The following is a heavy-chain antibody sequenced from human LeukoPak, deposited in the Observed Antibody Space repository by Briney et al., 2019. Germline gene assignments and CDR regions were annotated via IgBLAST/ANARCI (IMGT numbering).Heavy chain of an antibody. D-gene: IGHD6-13*01. CDR1: GFTFSSYA. J-gene: IGHJ4*02. CDR2: ISYDGSNK. CDR3: ARFGPKQQLVQAHFDY. V-gene: IGHV3-30-3*01. Sequence: ERSLRLSCAASGFTFSSYAMHWVRQAPGKGLEWVAVISYDGSNKYYADSVKGRFTISRDNSKNTLYLQMNSLRAEDTAVYYCARFGPKQQLVQAHFDYWGQGTLVTVSS.